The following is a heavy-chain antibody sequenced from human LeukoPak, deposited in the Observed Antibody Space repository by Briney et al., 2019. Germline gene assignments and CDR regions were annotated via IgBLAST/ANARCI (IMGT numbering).Heavy chain of an antibody. CDR2: INPNSGGT. V-gene: IGHV1-2*02. Sequence: GASVKVSCKASGYTFLDYYMHWVRQAPGQGLEWMGWINPNSGGTNYAQKFRGRVTVTRDTSISTVYMDLSGLRSDDTAMYYCARVRPCTTATCYRWFDPWGQGTLVTVSS. D-gene: IGHD2-2*01. CDR3: ARVRPCTTATCYRWFDP. J-gene: IGHJ5*02. CDR1: GYTFLDYY.